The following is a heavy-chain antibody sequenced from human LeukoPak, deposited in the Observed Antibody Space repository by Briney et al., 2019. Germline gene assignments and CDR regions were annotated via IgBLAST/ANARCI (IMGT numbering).Heavy chain of an antibody. J-gene: IGHJ4*02. CDR3: ARISLTGYAPISGYFDY. Sequence: SETLSLTCTVSGGSISTSGSYWGWVRQPPGKGLEWIGIIYYSGSTYYNPSLKSRVTISVDTSKNQFSLKLTSVTAADTAVYYCARISLTGYAPISGYFDYWGQGTLVTVSS. D-gene: IGHD3-9*01. CDR2: IYYSGST. V-gene: IGHV4-39*07. CDR1: GGSISTSGSY.